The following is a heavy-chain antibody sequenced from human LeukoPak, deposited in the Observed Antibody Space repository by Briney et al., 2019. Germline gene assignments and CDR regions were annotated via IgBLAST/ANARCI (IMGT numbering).Heavy chain of an antibody. CDR2: IYPGDYDT. Sequence: GESLKISCKGSGYSFTSYWIGWVRQMPGKGLEWMGIIYPGDYDTRYSPSFQGHVTISVDKSISTTYLQWSSLKASDTAMYYCARLPGYCTGGSCYFDYWGQGTLVTVSS. CDR3: ARLPGYCTGGSCYFDY. J-gene: IGHJ4*02. CDR1: GYSFTSYW. V-gene: IGHV5-51*01. D-gene: IGHD2-15*01.